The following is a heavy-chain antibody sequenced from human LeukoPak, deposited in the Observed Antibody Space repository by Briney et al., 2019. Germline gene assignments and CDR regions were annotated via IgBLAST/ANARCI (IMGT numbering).Heavy chain of an antibody. CDR3: ARGFGTVRHIDY. Sequence: PSETLSLTCTVSGGSISNSGYYWGWIRQPPGKGLEWIGSIYYSGSTYYNPSLKSRVTISVDTSKNHFSLKLSSVTAADTAVYYCARGFGTVRHIDYWGQGTLVTVSS. D-gene: IGHD1-1*01. V-gene: IGHV4-39*02. J-gene: IGHJ4*02. CDR2: IYYSGST. CDR1: GGSISNSGYY.